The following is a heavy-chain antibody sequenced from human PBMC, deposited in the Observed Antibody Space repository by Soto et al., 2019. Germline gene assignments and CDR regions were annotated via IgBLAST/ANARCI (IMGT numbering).Heavy chain of an antibody. CDR1: GFTFSSYA. D-gene: IGHD3-3*01. V-gene: IGHV3-23*01. Sequence: EVQLLESGGGLVQPGGSLRLSCAASGFTFSSYAMSWVRQAPGKGLEWVSAISGSGGSTYYADSVKGRFTISRDNSKNSLYLQMKSLRAEDTDVYYCAKGQTAVTIFGVVIISGYFDYWGQGTLVTVSS. J-gene: IGHJ4*02. CDR2: ISGSGGST. CDR3: AKGQTAVTIFGVVIISGYFDY.